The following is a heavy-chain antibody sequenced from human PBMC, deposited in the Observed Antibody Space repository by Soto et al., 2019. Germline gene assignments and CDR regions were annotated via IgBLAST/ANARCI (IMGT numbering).Heavy chain of an antibody. CDR2: SKSDAYGGAI. CDR3: TTTKGRLEPPTNDF. D-gene: IGHD2-8*01. Sequence: EVQLVESGGGLVKPGGSLRLSCAGSGFTFSNAWMSWFRRAPGKGLEWVGRSKSDAYGGAIDDAAPVKGRFTISRDDSRNTLFLQMNNLRAEETAVYSCTTTKGRLEPPTNDFWGQGTPVIVSS. V-gene: IGHV3-15*01. CDR1: GFTFSNAW. J-gene: IGHJ4*02.